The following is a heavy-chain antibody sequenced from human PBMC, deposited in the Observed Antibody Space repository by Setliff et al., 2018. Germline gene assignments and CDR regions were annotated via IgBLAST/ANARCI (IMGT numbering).Heavy chain of an antibody. CDR1: GVTVSAYD. CDR3: RLWFGELLRDY. J-gene: IGHJ4*02. V-gene: IGHV3-53*01. Sequence: GGSLRLSCAASGVTVSAYDMNWVRQAPGKGLEWVSLLDNDGSTYYSDSVKGRFTISRGTSKNTLYLQMSSLRTEDTAVYYCRLWFGELLRDYWGQGTLVTVSS. CDR2: LDNDGST. D-gene: IGHD3-10*01.